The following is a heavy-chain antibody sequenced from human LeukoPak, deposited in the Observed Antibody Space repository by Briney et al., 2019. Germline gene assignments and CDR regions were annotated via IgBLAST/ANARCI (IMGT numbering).Heavy chain of an antibody. CDR3: VGRIPAYYGMDA. CDR1: GGSISSYY. CDR2: VYYTGST. V-gene: IGHV4-59*08. J-gene: IGHJ6*02. Sequence: PSETLSLTCTVSGGSISSYYWSWIRQPPGKGLEWIGSVYYTGSTNYYPSLKSRLTTLVDTSKNQFSLKLRSVTAADTAVYYCVGRIPAYYGMDAWGQRTTVTVS.